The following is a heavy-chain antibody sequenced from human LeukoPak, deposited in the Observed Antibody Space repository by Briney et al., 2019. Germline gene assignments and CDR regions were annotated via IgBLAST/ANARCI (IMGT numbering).Heavy chain of an antibody. CDR3: ARELTGYFDY. D-gene: IGHD1-20*01. CDR2: IHTSGGT. CDR1: GGSISTYY. J-gene: IGHJ4*02. Sequence: SETLSLTCSVSGGSISTYYWSWIRQPAGKGLEWIGRIHTSGGTNYNPSLKSRVTMSVDTSKSQFSLKLSSVTAADTAVYYCARELTGYFDYWGQGTLVTVSS. V-gene: IGHV4-4*07.